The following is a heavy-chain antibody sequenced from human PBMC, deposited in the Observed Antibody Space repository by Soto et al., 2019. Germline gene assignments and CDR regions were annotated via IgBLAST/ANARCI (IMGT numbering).Heavy chain of an antibody. CDR3: VGGSLLH. CDR2: ISHNVSIQ. J-gene: IGHJ4*02. Sequence: GGSLRLSCSASGLSFRNYAMHWVRQAPGKGLEWVTMISHNVSIQFYADSVKGRFTISRDNSKDTLYLQMNNLTPEDTAVYYCVGGSLLHWGQGTPVTVSS. V-gene: IGHV3-30*04. CDR1: GLSFRNYA.